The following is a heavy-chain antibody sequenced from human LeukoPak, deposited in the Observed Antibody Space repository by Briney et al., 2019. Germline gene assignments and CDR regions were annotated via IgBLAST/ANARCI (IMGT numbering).Heavy chain of an antibody. Sequence: GGSLRLSCAASGFSFSSYWMHCVRQAPGRGLVWVSCISTDGSETRYADSVKGRFTISRDNAKNTLYLQMNSLTAEDTAVYYCATCSGGRCYSKGFDYWGQGTLVTVSS. D-gene: IGHD2-15*01. V-gene: IGHV3-74*01. CDR2: ISTDGSET. CDR3: ATCSGGRCYSKGFDY. J-gene: IGHJ4*02. CDR1: GFSFSSYW.